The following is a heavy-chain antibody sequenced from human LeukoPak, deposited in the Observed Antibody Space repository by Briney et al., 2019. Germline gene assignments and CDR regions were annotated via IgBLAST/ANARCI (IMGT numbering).Heavy chain of an antibody. CDR3: ARGGTYYYGSGDNFDI. CDR2: INPNSGGT. D-gene: IGHD3-10*01. J-gene: IGHJ3*02. V-gene: IGHV1-2*02. Sequence: ASVKVSCKASGYTFTGYYMHWVRQAPGQGLEWMGWINPNSGGTNYAQKFQGRVTMTRDTPISTAYMELSRLRSDDTAVYYCARGGTYYYGSGDNFDIWGQGTMVTVSS. CDR1: GYTFTGYY.